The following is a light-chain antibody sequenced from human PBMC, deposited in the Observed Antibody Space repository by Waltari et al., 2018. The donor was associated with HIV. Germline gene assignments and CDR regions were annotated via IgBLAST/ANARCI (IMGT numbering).Light chain of an antibody. V-gene: IGLV1-44*01. CDR3: AAWDDSLNGHVL. CDR1: SSNIGSNP. Sequence: QSVLTQPPSASGTPGQRVTFSCSGSSSNIGSNPVDWYQKLPGTAHRLLIYNNNQRPSGVPDRFAGSKSGTSASLAISGLQSEDEADYYCAAWDDSLNGHVLFGGGTKLTVL. CDR2: NNN. J-gene: IGLJ2*01.